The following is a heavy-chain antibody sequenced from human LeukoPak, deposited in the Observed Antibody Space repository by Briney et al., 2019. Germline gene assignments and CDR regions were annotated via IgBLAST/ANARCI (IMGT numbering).Heavy chain of an antibody. D-gene: IGHD6-19*01. CDR1: GYTFDHYA. CDR2: ISWNSGSI. J-gene: IGHJ4*02. CDR3: AKDTDSSGWFYFDY. V-gene: IGHV3-9*01. Sequence: GRTLRLSCAASGYTFDHYAMHWVRRAPARGLVWVSGISWNSGSIGYADSLKGRFTISRDNAKNSLYLQMNSLSAEDTALYYCAKDTDSSGWFYFDYWGQGTLVTVSS.